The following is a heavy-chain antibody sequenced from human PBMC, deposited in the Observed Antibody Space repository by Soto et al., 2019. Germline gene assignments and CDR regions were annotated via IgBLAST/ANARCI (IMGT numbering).Heavy chain of an antibody. V-gene: IGHV3-30*03. CDR2: ISHDGQNQ. Sequence: GGSLRLSCIASGFAFGSHGMHWVRQVSGKGLEWVAVISHDGQNQYYRDSVKGRSTISRDNSKNTLYLEVNSLRVEDTAVYHCARERADIVVAPVATSGMDVWGQGTAVTVSS. CDR1: GFAFGSHG. CDR3: ARERADIVVAPVATSGMDV. J-gene: IGHJ6*02. D-gene: IGHD2-2*01.